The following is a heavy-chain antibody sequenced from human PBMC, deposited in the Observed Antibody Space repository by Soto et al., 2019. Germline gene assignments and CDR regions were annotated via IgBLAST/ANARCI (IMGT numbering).Heavy chain of an antibody. D-gene: IGHD3-16*01. CDR1: GGSISSYY. J-gene: IGHJ6*03. CDR2: IYYSGST. CDR3: ARRVKFGDRGYYYMDV. V-gene: IGHV4-59*08. Sequence: SETLSLTCTVSGGSISSYYWSWIRQPPGKGLEWIGYIYYSGSTNYNPSLKSRVTISVDTSKNQFSLKLSSVTAADTAVYYCARRVKFGDRGYYYMDVWGKGTTVTVSS.